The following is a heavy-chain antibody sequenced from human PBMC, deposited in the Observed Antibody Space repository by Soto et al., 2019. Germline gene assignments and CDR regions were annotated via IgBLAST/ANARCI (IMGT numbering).Heavy chain of an antibody. D-gene: IGHD3-10*01. CDR1: GYTFTSYG. Sequence: QLVQSGVEMKNPGASVKVSCKASGYTFTSYGISWVRQAPGQGLEWMGWISGFNDDTNHAQKFQGRVTVTKDTSTSTAYMELRSLKSDDTAMDYCARSGSYYPARNWFGPWGQGTLVIVSS. J-gene: IGHJ5*02. V-gene: IGHV1-18*01. CDR2: ISGFNDDT. CDR3: ARSGSYYPARNWFGP.